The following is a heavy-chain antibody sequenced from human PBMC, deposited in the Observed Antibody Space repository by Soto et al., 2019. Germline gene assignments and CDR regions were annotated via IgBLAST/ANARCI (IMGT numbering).Heavy chain of an antibody. CDR1: GGSISSSSYY. D-gene: IGHD6-6*01. V-gene: IGHV4-39*01. CDR3: ARLAVGAARGWFDP. Sequence: QLQLQESGPGLVKPSETLSLTCTVSGGSISSSSYYWGWIRQPPGKGLEWIGSIYYSGSTYYNPSLKSRVTISVDTSKNQFSLKLSSVTAADTAVYYCARLAVGAARGWFDPWGQGTLVTVSS. CDR2: IYYSGST. J-gene: IGHJ5*02.